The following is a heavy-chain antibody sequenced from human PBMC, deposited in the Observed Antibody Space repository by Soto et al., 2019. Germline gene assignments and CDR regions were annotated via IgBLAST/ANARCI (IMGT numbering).Heavy chain of an antibody. V-gene: IGHV1-69*13. Sequence: SVKVSCKASGGTFSSYAISWVRQAPGQGLEWMGGIIPIFGTANYAQKFQGRVTITADESTSTAYMELSSLRSEDTAVYYCGTYYDFWSGYPPYWYGMDVWGQGTTVTVSS. CDR1: GGTFSSYA. CDR3: GTYYDFWSGYPPYWYGMDV. CDR2: IIPIFGTA. J-gene: IGHJ6*02. D-gene: IGHD3-3*01.